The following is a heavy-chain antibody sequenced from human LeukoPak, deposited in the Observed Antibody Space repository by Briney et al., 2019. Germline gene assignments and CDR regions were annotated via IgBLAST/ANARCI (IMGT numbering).Heavy chain of an antibody. CDR3: AREGAGAVAGTEGDDAFDI. CDR1: GYTFTGYY. V-gene: IGHV1-2*04. CDR2: INPNSGGT. J-gene: IGHJ3*02. Sequence: ASVKVSCKASGYTFTGYYMHWVRQAPGQGLEWMGWINPNSGGTNYAQKFQGWVTMTRDTSISTAYMELSRLRSDDTAVYYCAREGAGAVAGTEGDDAFDIWGQGTMVTVSS. D-gene: IGHD6-19*01.